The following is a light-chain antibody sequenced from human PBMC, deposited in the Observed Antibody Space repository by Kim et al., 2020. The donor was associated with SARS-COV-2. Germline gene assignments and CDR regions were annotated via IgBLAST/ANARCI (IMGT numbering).Light chain of an antibody. Sequence: VSPGQTASITCSGDKLGEKYVSWYQQKPGQSPVLVMYQDNKRPSGIPERFSGSNSGNTATLTISGAQTVDAADYYCQSWDIDTYVFGTGTKVTVL. CDR1: KLGEKY. J-gene: IGLJ1*01. CDR3: QSWDIDTYV. CDR2: QDN. V-gene: IGLV3-1*01.